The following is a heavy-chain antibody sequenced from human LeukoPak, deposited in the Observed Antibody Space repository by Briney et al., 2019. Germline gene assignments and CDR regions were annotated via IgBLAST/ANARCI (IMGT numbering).Heavy chain of an antibody. V-gene: IGHV3-23*01. J-gene: IGHJ4*02. CDR2: IGTSGDST. CDR3: AKRAVAGPFDY. CDR1: GFTFSSYA. D-gene: IGHD6-19*01. Sequence: PGGSLRLSCAASGFTFSSYAMSWVRQAPGKGLEWVSSIGTSGDSTYYADSVKGRFTVSRDNSKNTLYLQMSSLRAEDTALYYCAKRAVAGPFDYWGQGTLVTVSS.